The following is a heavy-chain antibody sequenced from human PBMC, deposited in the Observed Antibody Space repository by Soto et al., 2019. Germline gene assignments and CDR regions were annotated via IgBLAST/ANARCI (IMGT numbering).Heavy chain of an antibody. CDR3: ARHSQRWLQFTFDAFDI. CDR2: IIISSSYI. J-gene: IGHJ3*02. V-gene: IGHV3-21*01. D-gene: IGHD5-12*01. Sequence: GGSLRLACAASGVTFRSYSMNWVPHAPGNGLEWVSSIIISSSYIYYADSMKDRFTISRDNSNNSLYLQMNRLITEDSAVNYCARHSQRWLQFTFDAFDIWGQGTMVTVSS. CDR1: GVTFRSYS.